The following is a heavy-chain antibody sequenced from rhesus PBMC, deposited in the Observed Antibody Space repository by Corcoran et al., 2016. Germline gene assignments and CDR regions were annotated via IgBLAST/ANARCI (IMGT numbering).Heavy chain of an antibody. CDR3: ASMYSNFPYYFDY. D-gene: IGHD4-23*01. CDR2: FSGSGGTI. CDR1: GGSISNTY. Sequence: QVQLQESGPGLVKPSETLSLLCAVSGGSISNTYWSWIRQPPGKGLEWIGRFSGSGGTIDYNPSLKSRVTISTDTSKNQFSLNLSSVTAADTAVYYCASMYSNFPYYFDYWGQGVLVTVSS. V-gene: IGHV4-173*01. J-gene: IGHJ4*01.